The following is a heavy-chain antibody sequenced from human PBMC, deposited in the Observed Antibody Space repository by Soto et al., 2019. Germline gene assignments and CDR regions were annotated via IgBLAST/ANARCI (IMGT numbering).Heavy chain of an antibody. Sequence: WGSLRLSCAASGFTFVSYSINCVRHSPFKGLEWVSSISSSSSYIHYADSVKGRFTISRDNAKNSLYLQMNSLRAEDTAVYYCAKDQILRLELPESIDYWGQGTLVTVSS. CDR3: AKDQILRLELPESIDY. V-gene: IGHV3-21*01. CDR2: ISSSSSYI. J-gene: IGHJ4*02. CDR1: GFTFVSYS. D-gene: IGHD1-7*01.